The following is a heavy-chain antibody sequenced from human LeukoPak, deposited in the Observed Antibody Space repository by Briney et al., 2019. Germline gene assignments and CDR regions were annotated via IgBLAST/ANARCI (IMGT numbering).Heavy chain of an antibody. D-gene: IGHD3-16*01. CDR2: ITGSSSYI. Sequence: PGGSLRLSCAASGFTFSSYWMSWVRQAPGKGLEWVSSITGSSSYISYADSVKGRFTISRDNAENSLFLQMNSLRPEDTAVYFCARDRLGGGETFDSWGQGTLVTVSS. V-gene: IGHV3-21*01. CDR1: GFTFSSYW. J-gene: IGHJ4*02. CDR3: ARDRLGGGETFDS.